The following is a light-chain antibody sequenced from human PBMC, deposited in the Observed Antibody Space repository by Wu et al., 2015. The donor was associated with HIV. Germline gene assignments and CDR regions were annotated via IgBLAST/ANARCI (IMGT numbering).Light chain of an antibody. Sequence: EIVLTQSPATLSLSPGQRATLSCRVSQSVATSLAWYQQKPGQAPRLLIFGASNRATGIPARFSGSGSGTDFTLTISSLQPEDVATYYCQKYNTAPWTFGQGTKVE. V-gene: IGKV3-11*01. J-gene: IGKJ1*01. CDR3: QKYNTAPWT. CDR1: QSVATS. CDR2: GAS.